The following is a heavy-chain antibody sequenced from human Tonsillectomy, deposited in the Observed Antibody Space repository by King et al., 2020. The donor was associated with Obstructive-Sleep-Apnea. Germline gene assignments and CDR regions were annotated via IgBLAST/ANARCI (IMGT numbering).Heavy chain of an antibody. CDR2: ITSKAYGGTT. Sequence: VQLVESGGGLVQPGRSLRLSCTTSGFKFGDFAMSWLRQAPGKGLEWVGFITSKAYGGTTEYAASVKGRFNISRDDSKSIAYLQMNSLKTEDTAVYYCARKYYYDSPGNAIDYWGQGTLVTVSS. V-gene: IGHV3-49*03. D-gene: IGHD3-22*01. CDR1: GFKFGDFA. CDR3: ARKYYYDSPGNAIDY. J-gene: IGHJ4*02.